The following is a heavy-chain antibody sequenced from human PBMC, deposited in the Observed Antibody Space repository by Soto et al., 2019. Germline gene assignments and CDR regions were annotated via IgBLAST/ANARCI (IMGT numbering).Heavy chain of an antibody. V-gene: IGHV3-74*01. D-gene: IGHD2-21*01. J-gene: IGHJ3*01. CDR3: ARPKGAAYSAFDV. Sequence: EVQLVESGGGLVQPGGSLTLSCAASGFSVSYHWMHWVRLGPGGGLESISRIKTDGTYTDYADSVKGRFTISRDNAKNMLYLQMDSLRPEDTAVYYCARPKGAAYSAFDVWGQGTVVTVSS. CDR2: IKTDGTYT. CDR1: GFSVSYHW.